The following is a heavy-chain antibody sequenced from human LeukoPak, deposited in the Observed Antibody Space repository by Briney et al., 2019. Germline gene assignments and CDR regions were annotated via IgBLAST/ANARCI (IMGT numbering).Heavy chain of an antibody. J-gene: IGHJ4*02. CDR3: ARLQGFLISFGGLGY. CDR2: IDSSGRTI. V-gene: IGHV3-11*04. CDR1: GFIFSDYY. Sequence: GGSLRLSCAAYGFIFSDYYMSWIRQAPGKGLEWVSYIDSSGRTIYYADSAKGRFTISRDNAKNSLYLQMNSLRAADTAVYYCARLQGFLISFGGLGYWGQGTLVTVSS. D-gene: IGHD3-16*01.